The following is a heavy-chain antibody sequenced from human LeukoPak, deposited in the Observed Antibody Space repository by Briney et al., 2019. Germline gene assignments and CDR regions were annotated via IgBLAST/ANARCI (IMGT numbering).Heavy chain of an antibody. CDR2: ISITCNTI. V-gene: IGHV3-48*03. CDR1: GFSFRDYE. Sequence: GGSLRLSCAASGFSFRDYEMNWVRQAPGKGLEWVSYISITCNTIHYADSVKGRFTISRDNTKNSLHLQMTRLRADDTAVYYCARGALDAYDSWGQGTPVTVSS. CDR3: ARGALDAYDS. J-gene: IGHJ5*01. D-gene: IGHD5-24*01.